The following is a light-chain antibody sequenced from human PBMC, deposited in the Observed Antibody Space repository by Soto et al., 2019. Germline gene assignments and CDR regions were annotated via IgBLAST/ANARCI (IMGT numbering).Light chain of an antibody. CDR3: QQDHTVPMYT. V-gene: IGKV4-1*01. CDR2: WAS. CDR1: QRVSYSSNNKNY. J-gene: IGKJ2*01. Sequence: DIVMTQSPDSLAVSLGERATINCKSSQRVSYSSNNKNYLAWYQHKPGQPPRLLIYWASTRESGVPDRFSGSGSGTDFTLTLSSLQAEDVAIYYCQQDHTVPMYTFGQGTKLEIK.